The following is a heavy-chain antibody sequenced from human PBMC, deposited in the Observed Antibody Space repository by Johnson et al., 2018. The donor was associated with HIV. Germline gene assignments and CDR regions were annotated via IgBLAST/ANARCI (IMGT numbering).Heavy chain of an antibody. J-gene: IGHJ3*02. D-gene: IGHD4-23*01. CDR3: AKVGATVITPRGEAFDI. V-gene: IGHV3-30-3*01. CDR1: GFTFSSYA. Sequence: QMQLVESGGGVVQPGRSLRLSCAASGFTFSSYAMHWVRQAPGKGLEWVAVISYDGSNKYYADSVKGRFTISRDNSKNTLYLQMNSLRAEDTAVYYCAKVGATVITPRGEAFDIWGQGTMVIVSS. CDR2: ISYDGSNK.